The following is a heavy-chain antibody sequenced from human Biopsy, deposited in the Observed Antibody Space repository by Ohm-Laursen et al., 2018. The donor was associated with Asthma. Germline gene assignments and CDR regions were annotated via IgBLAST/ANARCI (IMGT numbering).Heavy chain of an antibody. CDR3: ARCQVGYSSGWSLLLKKIYYSGMDV. CDR1: GGTFSNFA. V-gene: IGHV1-69*13. CDR2: IMTVFGTT. J-gene: IGHJ6*02. D-gene: IGHD6-19*01. Sequence: APVKVSCNAPGGTFSNFAISWVRQAPGQGIEWLGGIMTVFGTTNYAQKFQGRVTITADESTSTAYMEVTSLRSEDTAIYYCARCQVGYSSGWSLLLKKIYYSGMDVWGQGTAVTVSS.